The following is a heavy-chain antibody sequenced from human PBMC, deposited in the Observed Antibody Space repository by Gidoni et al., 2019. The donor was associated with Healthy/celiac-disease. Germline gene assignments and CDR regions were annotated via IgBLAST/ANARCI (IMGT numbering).Heavy chain of an antibody. Sequence: QVQLQESGPGLVKPSETLSLTCTVSGGSISSYYWSWLRQPPGKGLEWIGYIYYSGSTNYNPSLKSRVTISGDTSKNQFSLKLSSVTAADTAVYYCARHGGFGELPDYWGQGTLVTVSS. CDR1: GGSISSYY. D-gene: IGHD3-10*01. V-gene: IGHV4-59*08. CDR3: ARHGGFGELPDY. CDR2: IYYSGST. J-gene: IGHJ4*02.